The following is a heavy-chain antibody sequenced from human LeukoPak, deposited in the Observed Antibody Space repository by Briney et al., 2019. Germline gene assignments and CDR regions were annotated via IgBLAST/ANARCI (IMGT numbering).Heavy chain of an antibody. CDR2: IYYSGST. CDR3: ARHNYDYXXAFDY. CDR1: GGSISSYY. J-gene: IGHJ4*02. D-gene: IGHD3-16*01. Sequence: SETLSLTCTVSGGSISSYYWSWIRQPPGKGLEWIGYIYYSGSTNYNPSLKSRLTISVDTSKNQFSLKLTSVTAADTALYYCARHNYDYXXAFDYWGQGTLVTVSS. V-gene: IGHV4-59*08.